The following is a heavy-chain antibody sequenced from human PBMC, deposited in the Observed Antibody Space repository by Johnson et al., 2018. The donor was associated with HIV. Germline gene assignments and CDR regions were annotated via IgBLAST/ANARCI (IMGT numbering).Heavy chain of an antibody. CDR2: ILYDGNNK. Sequence: QVQLVESGGGVVQPGRSLRLSCAASGFTFSSYATHWVRQAPGKGLEWVAVILYDGNNKYYADSVKGRFTISRDNAKKSLYLQMNSLRAEDTAVYYCARELRGGHTDAFDIWGQGTMVTVSS. D-gene: IGHD5-18*01. V-gene: IGHV3-30-3*01. J-gene: IGHJ3*02. CDR3: ARELRGGHTDAFDI. CDR1: GFTFSSYA.